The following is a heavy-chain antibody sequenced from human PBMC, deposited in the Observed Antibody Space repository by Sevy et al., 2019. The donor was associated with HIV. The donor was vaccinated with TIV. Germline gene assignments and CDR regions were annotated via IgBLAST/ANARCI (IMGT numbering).Heavy chain of an antibody. J-gene: IGHJ4*02. CDR1: GYTFTGYY. CDR2: INPNSGGT. D-gene: IGHD2-15*01. CDR3: AREGVGYCSGGSCYPDDYGDVY. V-gene: IGHV1-2*02. Sequence: ASVKVSCKASGYTFTGYYMHWVRQAPGQGLEWMGWINPNSGGTNYAQKFQGRVTMTRDTSISTAYMELRRLRSDDTAVYYCAREGVGYCSGGSCYPDDYGDVYWGQGTLVTVSS.